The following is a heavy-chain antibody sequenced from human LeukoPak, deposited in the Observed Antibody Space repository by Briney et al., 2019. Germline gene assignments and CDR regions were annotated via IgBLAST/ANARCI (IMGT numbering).Heavy chain of an antibody. D-gene: IGHD2-21*02. J-gene: IGHJ6*02. V-gene: IGHV3-21*01. Sequence: GGSLRLSCAASGFTFSSYSMNWVRQAPGKGLEWVSSISSSSSYIYYADSVKGRFTISRDNAKNSLHLQMNSLRAEDTAVYYCARDHLVVVTAIPYYYGMDVWGQGTTVTVSS. CDR1: GFTFSSYS. CDR2: ISSSSSYI. CDR3: ARDHLVVVTAIPYYYGMDV.